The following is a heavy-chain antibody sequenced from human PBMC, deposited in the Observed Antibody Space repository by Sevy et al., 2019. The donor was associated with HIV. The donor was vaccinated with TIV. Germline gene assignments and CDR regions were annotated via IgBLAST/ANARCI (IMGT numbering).Heavy chain of an antibody. Sequence: GGYLRLSCTASGFTFSKYGMHWIRQTPGKGLEWVSFIRFDGSTKYYGDSVKGRFTISRDNSKNTVYLQMNSLRPEDTAFYYCAKGPGMIQGALLSDDTWGQGTMVTVSS. CDR3: AKGPGMIQGALLSDDT. D-gene: IGHD3-10*01. V-gene: IGHV3-30*02. CDR2: IRFDGSTK. CDR1: GFTFSKYG. J-gene: IGHJ3*02.